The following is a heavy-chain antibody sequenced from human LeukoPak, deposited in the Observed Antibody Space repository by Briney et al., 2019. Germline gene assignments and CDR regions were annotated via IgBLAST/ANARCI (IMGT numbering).Heavy chain of an antibody. D-gene: IGHD1-1*01. Sequence: GGPLRLSCAASGFTFSSYAMHWVRQAPGKGLEWVAVISYDGSNKYYADSVKGRFTISRDNSKNTLYLQMNSLRAEDTAVYYCVRGHTTATYYFDYWGQGTLVTVSS. J-gene: IGHJ4*02. CDR1: GFTFSSYA. V-gene: IGHV3-30-3*01. CDR2: ISYDGSNK. CDR3: VRGHTTATYYFDY.